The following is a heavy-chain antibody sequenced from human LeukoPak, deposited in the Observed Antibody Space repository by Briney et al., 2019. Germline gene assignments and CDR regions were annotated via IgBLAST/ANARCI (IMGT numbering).Heavy chain of an antibody. CDR2: ISYTGTYI. D-gene: IGHD1-26*01. CDR1: GFSFSSHW. CDR3: VRDRGTYRPIDY. V-gene: IGHV3-21*04. Sequence: GGSLRLSCAASGFSFSSHWMSWVRQAPGKGLEWVSSISYTGTYIYYADSVKGRFTISRDNAQNSLYLQMNSLRAEDTAIYYCVRDRGTYRPIDYWGQGTLVTVSS. J-gene: IGHJ4*02.